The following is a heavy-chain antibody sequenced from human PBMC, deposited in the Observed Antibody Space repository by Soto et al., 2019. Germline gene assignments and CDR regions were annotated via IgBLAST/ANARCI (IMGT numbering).Heavy chain of an antibody. Sequence: SVKVSCKASGGTFSTYTITWVRQAPGQGLEWMGRIIPIIGIINYAQKFQGRVTISADKFTGTAYMELSTLRSEDTAVYYCARDRDGYNGAFDYWGQGTLVTVSS. D-gene: IGHD5-12*01. CDR2: IIPIIGII. CDR1: GGTFSTYT. CDR3: ARDRDGYNGAFDY. J-gene: IGHJ4*02. V-gene: IGHV1-69*04.